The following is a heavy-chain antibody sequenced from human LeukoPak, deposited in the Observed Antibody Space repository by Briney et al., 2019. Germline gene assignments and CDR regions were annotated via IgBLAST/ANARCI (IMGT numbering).Heavy chain of an antibody. D-gene: IGHD1-26*01. CDR1: GYTFTTHY. CDR3: AREVGPTTLDF. J-gene: IGHJ4*02. V-gene: IGHV1-2*02. Sequence: GASVKVSCKASGYTFTTHYMHWVRQAPGQGLEWMGWINPNTGVTNYAQRFQGRVTMTRDTSISTAYMEVSRLKSDDTAVYYCAREVGPTTLDFWGQGTLVTVSS. CDR2: INPNTGVT.